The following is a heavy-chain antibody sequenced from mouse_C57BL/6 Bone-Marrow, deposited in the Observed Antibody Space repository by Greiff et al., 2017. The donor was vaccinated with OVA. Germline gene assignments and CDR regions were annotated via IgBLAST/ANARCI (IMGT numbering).Heavy chain of an antibody. V-gene: IGHV1-82*01. CDR2: IYPGDGDT. D-gene: IGHD2-4*01. CDR3: ARWGDYVWFAY. J-gene: IGHJ3*01. Sequence: VKLQESGPELVKPGASVKISCKASGYAFSSSWMNWVKQRPGTGLEWIGRIYPGDGDTNYNGKFKGKATLNADKSSSTADMQLSSLTSEDSAVYFCARWGDYVWFAYWGQGTLVTVSA. CDR1: GYAFSSSW.